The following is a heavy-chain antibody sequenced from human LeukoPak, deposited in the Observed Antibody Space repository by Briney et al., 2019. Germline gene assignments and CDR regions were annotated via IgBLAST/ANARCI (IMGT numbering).Heavy chain of an antibody. CDR3: AKDLVGYGSGSYYHPPNSFDP. V-gene: IGHV3-23*01. CDR1: GFTFSTYW. D-gene: IGHD3-10*01. CDR2: ISGSGGST. J-gene: IGHJ5*02. Sequence: GGSLRLSCAASGFTFSTYWMNWVRQAPGKGLEWVSAISGSGGSTYYADSVKGRFTISRDNSKNTLYLQMNSLRAEDTAVYYCAKDLVGYGSGSYYHPPNSFDPWGQGTLVTVSS.